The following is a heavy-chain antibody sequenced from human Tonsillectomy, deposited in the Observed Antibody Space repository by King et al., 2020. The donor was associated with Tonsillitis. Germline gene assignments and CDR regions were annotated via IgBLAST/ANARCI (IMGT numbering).Heavy chain of an antibody. CDR2: IWYDGSNK. CDR1: GFTFSSYG. D-gene: IGHD6-19*01. Sequence: VQLVESGGGVVQPGRSLRLSCAASGFTFSSYGMHWVRQAPGKGLEWVAVIWYDGSNKYYADSVKGRFTISRDNSKNTLYLQMNSLRAEGTAVYYCARDSAVAGTFWYFDYWGQGTLVTVSS. J-gene: IGHJ4*02. V-gene: IGHV3-33*01. CDR3: ARDSAVAGTFWYFDY.